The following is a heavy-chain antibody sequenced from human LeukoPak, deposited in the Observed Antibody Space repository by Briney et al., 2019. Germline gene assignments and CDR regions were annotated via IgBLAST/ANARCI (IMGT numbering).Heavy chain of an antibody. CDR3: ARNALPGYSSGRLDY. CDR1: GFTFSSYA. CDR2: ISGSGGST. J-gene: IGHJ4*02. Sequence: PGGSLRLSCAASGFTFSSYAMSWVRQAPGKGLEWVSAISGSGGSTYYADSVKGRFTISRDNSKNTLYLQMNSLRAEDTAVYYCARNALPGYSSGRLDYWGQGTLVTVSS. V-gene: IGHV3-23*01. D-gene: IGHD6-19*01.